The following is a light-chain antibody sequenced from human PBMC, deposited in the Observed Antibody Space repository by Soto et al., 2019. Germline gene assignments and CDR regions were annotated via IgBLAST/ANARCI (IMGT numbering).Light chain of an antibody. CDR2: DVS. Sequence: QSALTQPASVSGSPGQSITISCTGTSSDVGAYNSVSWYQQHPGKAPKLMIYDVSNWPSGVSNRFSGSKSGNTASLTISGLQAEDEADYYCSSYTSSSTLVFGGGTKLTVL. CDR3: SSYTSSSTLV. J-gene: IGLJ2*01. V-gene: IGLV2-14*01. CDR1: SSDVGAYNS.